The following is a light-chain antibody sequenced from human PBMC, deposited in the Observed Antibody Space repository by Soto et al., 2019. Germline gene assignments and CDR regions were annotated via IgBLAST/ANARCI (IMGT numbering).Light chain of an antibody. CDR2: EVS. Sequence: QSALTQPASVSGSPGQSITLSCTGTSSDVGSYNLVSWYQQHPGKAPKLMIYEVSKRPSGVSNRFSGSKSGNTASLTISGLQAEDEADYYCCSYAGSSTLNYVFGTGTRSPS. CDR1: SSDVGSYNL. V-gene: IGLV2-23*02. CDR3: CSYAGSSTLNYV. J-gene: IGLJ1*01.